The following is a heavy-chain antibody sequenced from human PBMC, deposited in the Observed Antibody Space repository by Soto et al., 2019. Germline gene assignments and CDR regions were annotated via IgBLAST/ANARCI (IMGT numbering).Heavy chain of an antibody. CDR3: ARGRGRYSSGWSWFDP. V-gene: IGHV4-4*01. D-gene: IGHD6-19*01. J-gene: IGHJ5*02. CDR2: IFRSGST. Sequence: WIRQPPGKGLEWIGEIFRSGSTNYTPSLESRVTISVDKSKNQFSLTLTSVTAADTAVYFCARGRGRYSSGWSWFDPWGQGILVTASS.